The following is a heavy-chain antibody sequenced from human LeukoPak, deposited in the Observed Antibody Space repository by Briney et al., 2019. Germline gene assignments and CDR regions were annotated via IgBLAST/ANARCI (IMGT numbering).Heavy chain of an antibody. CDR3: TRQRMVATSPPFDY. CDR2: IRSKGNSYAT. CDR1: GFTFSGSA. V-gene: IGHV3-73*01. J-gene: IGHJ4*02. D-gene: IGHD5-24*01. Sequence: GGSLRLSCAASGFTFSGSAMHWVRQASGKGLEWVGRIRSKGNSYATAYAASVKGRFTIARDDSKNTAYLQMNSLKTEDTAVYYCTRQRMVATSPPFDYWGQGTLVTVSS.